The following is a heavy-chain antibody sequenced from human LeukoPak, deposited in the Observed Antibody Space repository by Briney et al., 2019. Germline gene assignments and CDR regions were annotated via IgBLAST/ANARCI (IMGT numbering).Heavy chain of an antibody. CDR2: ISGSGGST. Sequence: PGGSLRLSCAASGFTFSTFAMSWVRQSPEKGLEWVSIISGSGGSTYYADSVKGRFTISRDNSKNTLNLQVNSLSAEDTAVYYCAKGGFGLDVWGQGTTVTVSS. CDR3: AKGGFGLDV. V-gene: IGHV3-23*01. J-gene: IGHJ6*02. CDR1: GFTFSTFA.